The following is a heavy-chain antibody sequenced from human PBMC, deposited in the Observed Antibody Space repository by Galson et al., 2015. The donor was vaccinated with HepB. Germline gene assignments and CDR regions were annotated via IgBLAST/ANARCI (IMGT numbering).Heavy chain of an antibody. CDR2: ISSGGGTT. CDR3: AKDFRKGLRYYSDSSGYFFLEN. CDR1: GFSLSAYG. Sequence: SLRLSCAGSGFSLSAYGMSWVRQAPGKGLEWVSGISSGGGTTHYAESVKGRFGVSRDNSQNMVCLQINSLRAEDTAVYFCAKDFRKGLRYYSDSSGYFFLENWGQGTLVTVSS. D-gene: IGHD3-22*01. J-gene: IGHJ4*02. V-gene: IGHV3-23*01.